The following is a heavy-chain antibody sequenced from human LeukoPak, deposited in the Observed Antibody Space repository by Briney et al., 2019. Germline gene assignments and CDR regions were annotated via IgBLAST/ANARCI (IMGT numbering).Heavy chain of an antibody. J-gene: IGHJ5*02. CDR3: TTGAIARDWFDP. Sequence: GGSLRLSCAASGFTFSSYWMSWVRQAPGKGLEWVANIKQDGSEKYYVDSVKGRFTISRDSAKNSLYLQMNSLRAEDTAVYYCTTGAIARDWFDPWGQGTLVTVSS. CDR2: IKQDGSEK. V-gene: IGHV3-7*01. D-gene: IGHD2-2*01. CDR1: GFTFSSYW.